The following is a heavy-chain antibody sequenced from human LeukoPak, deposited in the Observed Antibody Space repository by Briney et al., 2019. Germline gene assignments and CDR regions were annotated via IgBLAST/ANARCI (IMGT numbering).Heavy chain of an antibody. CDR1: GGSFSGYY. V-gene: IGHV4-34*01. J-gene: IGHJ4*02. CDR3: ARVDGWSPLFDY. CDR2: INHSGST. Sequence: PSETLSLTCAVYGGSFSGYYWGWIRQPPGKGLEWIGEINHSGSTNYNPSLKSRVTISVDTSKNQFSLKLSSVTAADTAVYYCARVDGWSPLFDYWGQGTLVTVSS. D-gene: IGHD6-19*01.